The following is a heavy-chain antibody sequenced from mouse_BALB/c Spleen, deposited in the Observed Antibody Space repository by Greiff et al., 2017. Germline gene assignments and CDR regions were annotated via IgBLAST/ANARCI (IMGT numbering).Heavy chain of an antibody. Sequence: DVQLQESGPGLVKPSQSLSLTCSVTGYSITSGYYWNWIRQFPGNKLEWMGYISYDGSNNYNPSLKNRISITRDTSKNQFFLKLNSVTTEDTATYYCAREGDYRYAFAYWGQGTLVTVSA. V-gene: IGHV3-6*02. D-gene: IGHD2-14*01. J-gene: IGHJ3*01. CDR2: ISYDGSN. CDR3: AREGDYRYAFAY. CDR1: GYSITSGYY.